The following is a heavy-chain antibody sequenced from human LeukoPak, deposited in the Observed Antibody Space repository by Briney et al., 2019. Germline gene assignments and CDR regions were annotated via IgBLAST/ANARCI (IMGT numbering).Heavy chain of an antibody. D-gene: IGHD2-21*01. V-gene: IGHV3-15*01. CDR1: GFIFNTAW. CDR3: PPVMVEDRGF. J-gene: IGHJ4*02. CDR2: IKSNNDGGTT. Sequence: PGGSLRLSCAASGFIFNTAWMNWVRQAPGKGPEWVGRIKSNNDGGTTDYASPVEGRFIISRDDSKNTIYLQMNRLIIDATAIYYCPPVMVEDRGFWGQGTLVTVSS.